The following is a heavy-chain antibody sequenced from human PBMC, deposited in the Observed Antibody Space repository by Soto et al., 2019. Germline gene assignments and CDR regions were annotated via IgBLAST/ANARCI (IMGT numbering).Heavy chain of an antibody. D-gene: IGHD6-13*01. CDR2: INSDGRTT. J-gene: IGHJ4*02. CDR1: GFTFSSYW. V-gene: IGHV3-74*01. Sequence: EVQLVESGGGLVQPGGSLRLSCTASGFTFSSYWMHWVRQAPGKRLVWVSRINSDGRTTSYVDSVKDRFTISRDNAQNTVYLPTNSQRPEDTAVYYCAGSIAAGYWGQGTLVTVS. CDR3: AGSIAAGY.